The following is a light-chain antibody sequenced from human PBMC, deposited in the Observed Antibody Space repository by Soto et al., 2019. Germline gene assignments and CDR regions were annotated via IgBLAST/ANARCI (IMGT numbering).Light chain of an antibody. Sequence: EIVMTQSPATLSVSPGERATLSCRASQSVSNNLAWYQQKPGQAPRPLIYGASTRAPGIPARFSGSGSATEFTLTISSLQSEDFAVYYCQQLNSYPLTFGGGTKVEIK. CDR3: QQLNSYPLT. CDR1: QSVSNN. V-gene: IGKV3-15*01. CDR2: GAS. J-gene: IGKJ4*01.